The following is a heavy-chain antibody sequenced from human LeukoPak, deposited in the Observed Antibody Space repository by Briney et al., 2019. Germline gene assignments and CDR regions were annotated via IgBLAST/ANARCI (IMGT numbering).Heavy chain of an antibody. J-gene: IGHJ4*02. CDR3: ARQTSPSYCSGGSCYFGFFDY. CDR1: GGSIRSYY. Sequence: SSETLSLTCTVSGGSIRSYYWSWIRQPPGKGLEWIGHIYYSGSTNYNPSLKSRVTISVGMSKNQFSLKLSSVTAADTAVYFCARQTSPSYCSGGSCYFGFFDYWGQGTVVTVSS. CDR2: IYYSGST. D-gene: IGHD2-15*01. V-gene: IGHV4-59*08.